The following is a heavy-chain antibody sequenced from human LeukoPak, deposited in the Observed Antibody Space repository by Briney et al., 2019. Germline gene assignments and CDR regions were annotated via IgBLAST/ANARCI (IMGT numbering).Heavy chain of an antibody. Sequence: SETLSLTCAVYRESSGAYYWNWFRQPPGKGLEWIAEINHSGGTNYNPSLKSRVTISVDTSKSQFSLRLSSVTAADTAVYYCARGTGAHYFDYWGQGTLVTVSS. CDR1: RESSGAYY. D-gene: IGHD3-10*01. CDR2: INHSGGT. J-gene: IGHJ4*02. CDR3: ARGTGAHYFDY. V-gene: IGHV4-34*01.